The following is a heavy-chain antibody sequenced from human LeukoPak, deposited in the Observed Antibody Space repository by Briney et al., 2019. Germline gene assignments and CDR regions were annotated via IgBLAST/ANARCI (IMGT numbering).Heavy chain of an antibody. CDR1: GFSFSSYA. V-gene: IGHV3-23*01. D-gene: IGHD2-21*02. J-gene: IGHJ4*02. Sequence: GGSLRLSCAASGFSFSSYAMSWVRQAPGKGLEWVSAISGSGGSTYYADSVKGRFTISRDNSKNTLYLQMNSLRAEDTAVYYCAKRPHIVVVTDYFDYWGQGTLVTVSS. CDR2: ISGSGGST. CDR3: AKRPHIVVVTDYFDY.